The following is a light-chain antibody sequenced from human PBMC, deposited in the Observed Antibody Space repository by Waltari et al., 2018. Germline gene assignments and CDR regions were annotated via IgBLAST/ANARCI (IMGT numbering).Light chain of an antibody. CDR3: NSYTTSGTVV. J-gene: IGLJ2*01. CDR2: DAT. CDR1: SSDVGTYKF. Sequence: QSALTQPAPVSGSPGQSITISCTGTSSDVGTYKFVSWYHQHPGKVPKLIIYDATDRPSGVSSRFSGSKSGNTASLTISGRQAEDEGDYYCNSYTTSGTVVFGGGTKLTVL. V-gene: IGLV2-14*03.